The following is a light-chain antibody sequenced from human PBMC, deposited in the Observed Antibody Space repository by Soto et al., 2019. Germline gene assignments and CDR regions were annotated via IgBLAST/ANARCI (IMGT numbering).Light chain of an antibody. CDR1: QDISNY. CDR2: DAS. CDR3: QQYDNLPFT. Sequence: DIQMTQSPSSLSASVGDRVTITCQASQDISNYLNWYQQKSGKAPKLLIYDASNLETGVLSRFSGSGSGTDFTFTISSLQPEDIATYYCQQYDNLPFTFGPGTKVDI. V-gene: IGKV1-33*01. J-gene: IGKJ3*01.